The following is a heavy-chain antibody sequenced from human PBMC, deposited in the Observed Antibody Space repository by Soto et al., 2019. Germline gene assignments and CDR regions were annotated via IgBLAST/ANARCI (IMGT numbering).Heavy chain of an antibody. CDR3: AKDHRYSTSENLNWFDP. J-gene: IGHJ5*02. D-gene: IGHD6-6*01. CDR2: ISGSGGST. V-gene: IGHV3-23*01. Sequence: AGGSLRLSCAASGFTFSSYAMSWVRQAPGKGLEWVSAISGSGGSTYYADSVKGRFTISRDNSKNTLYLQMNSLRAEDMAVYYCAKDHRYSTSENLNWFDPWGQGTLVTVSS. CDR1: GFTFSSYA.